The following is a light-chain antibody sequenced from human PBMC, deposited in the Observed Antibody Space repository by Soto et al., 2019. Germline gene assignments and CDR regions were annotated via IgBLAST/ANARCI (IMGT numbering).Light chain of an antibody. CDR2: DVS. CDR3: SSYTTPSTVV. Sequence: QSALTQPASVSGSPGQSITISCTGTSSDVGSYNYVSWFQQHPGKAPKLMIYDVSNRPSGVSNRFSGSKSGNTASLTISGLQDEDEADYYCSSYTTPSTVVFGGGTKLTVL. J-gene: IGLJ2*01. V-gene: IGLV2-14*03. CDR1: SSDVGSYNY.